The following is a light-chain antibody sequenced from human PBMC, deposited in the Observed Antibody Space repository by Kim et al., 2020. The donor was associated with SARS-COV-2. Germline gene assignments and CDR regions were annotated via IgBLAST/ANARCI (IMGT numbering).Light chain of an antibody. V-gene: IGLV2-18*02. Sequence: GQSVTISCTGTRSDIGGYDRVSWYQQSPGTAPKLLIYEVTNRPSGVPDRFSGSKSGSTASLTIAGLLTEDEADYYCSSFTDSTTVIFGGVTQLTVL. CDR3: SSFTDSTTVI. J-gene: IGLJ2*01. CDR1: RSDIGGYDR. CDR2: EVT.